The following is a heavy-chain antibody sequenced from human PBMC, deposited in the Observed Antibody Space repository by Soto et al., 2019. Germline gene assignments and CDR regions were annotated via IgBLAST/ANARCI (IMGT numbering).Heavy chain of an antibody. D-gene: IGHD3-9*01. V-gene: IGHV4-39*01. CDR1: GGSITSSSFY. CDR3: ARSTGYFDY. CDR2: IYYSGST. J-gene: IGHJ4*02. Sequence: PSETLSLTCTVSGGSITSSSFYWGWIRQPPGKGLEWIGIIYYSGSTYYNPSLKSRVTISVDTSKNQFSLKLSSVTAADTAVYYCARSTGYFDYWGQGTLVTVSS.